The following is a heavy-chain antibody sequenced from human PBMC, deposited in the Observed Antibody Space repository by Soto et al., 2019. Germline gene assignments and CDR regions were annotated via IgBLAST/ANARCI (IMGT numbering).Heavy chain of an antibody. J-gene: IGHJ4*02. Sequence: ASVKVSCKVSRDTLTKLSMHWVRQAPGEGLEWMGGFDRGDGEIIYAQKFQGRLTMAEETSTDTAYMELSSLRSEDTAVYHCAARLRRYGSRYFYDYWGQGTLVTVSS. CDR3: AARLRRYGSRYFYDY. D-gene: IGHD2-15*01. CDR1: RDTLTKLS. V-gene: IGHV1-24*01. CDR2: FDRGDGEI.